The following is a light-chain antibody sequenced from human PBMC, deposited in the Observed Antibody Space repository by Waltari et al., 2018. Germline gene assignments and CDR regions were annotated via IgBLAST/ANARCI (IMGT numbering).Light chain of an antibody. CDR2: GAS. CDR1: QSVSRA. CDR3: QHYLRLPVT. Sequence: EIVLTQSPGTLSLSLGERATVSCRASQSVSRALAWYQQKPGQAPRLLIYGASTRATGIPDRVSGSGSGTDFSLTISRLEPYDFAVYYCQHYLRLPVTFG. V-gene: IGKV3-20*01. J-gene: IGKJ2*01.